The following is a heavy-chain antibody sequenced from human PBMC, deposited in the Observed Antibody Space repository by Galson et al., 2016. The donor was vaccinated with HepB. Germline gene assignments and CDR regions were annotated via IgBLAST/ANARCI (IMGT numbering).Heavy chain of an antibody. J-gene: IGHJ6*02. CDR3: AREDNLVRGVFEHYYYGMDV. V-gene: IGHV1-18*01. Sequence: SVKVSCKASGYNFTSHDISWVRQAPGQGLEWMGWISGYNGNTNYAQKFQGRVTMTTDTSTSTAYMDLRNLRSDDTAVYYCAREDNLVRGVFEHYYYGMDVWGQGTTVTVSS. D-gene: IGHD3-10*01. CDR1: GYNFTSHD. CDR2: ISGYNGNT.